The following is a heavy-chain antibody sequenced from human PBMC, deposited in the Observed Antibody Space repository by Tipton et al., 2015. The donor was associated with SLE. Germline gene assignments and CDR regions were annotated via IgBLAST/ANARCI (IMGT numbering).Heavy chain of an antibody. CDR1: GFTFSSYE. Sequence: LRLSCAASGFTFSSYEMNWVRQPPGKGLEWIGSIYYSGSTYYNPSLKSRVTISVDTSKNQFSLKLSSVTAADTAVYYCARGTYCSGGSCYFDYWGQGTLVTVSS. CDR2: IYYSGST. V-gene: IGHV4-39*07. J-gene: IGHJ4*02. D-gene: IGHD2-15*01. CDR3: ARGTYCSGGSCYFDY.